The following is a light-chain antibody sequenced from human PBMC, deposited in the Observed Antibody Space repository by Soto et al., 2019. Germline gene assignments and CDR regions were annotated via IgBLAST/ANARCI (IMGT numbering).Light chain of an antibody. CDR1: SNGYNF. CDR3: CSYVGSYTFV. J-gene: IGLJ1*01. V-gene: IGLV2-11*01. CDR2: DVS. Sequence: QSVLTQPRSVSGSPGQSVTISCTGISNGYNFVSWYQQHPGKAPKVLIYDVSKRPSGVPDRFSGSKSGNTASLTISGLQAEDEADYYFCSYVGSYTFVFGIGTKLTVL.